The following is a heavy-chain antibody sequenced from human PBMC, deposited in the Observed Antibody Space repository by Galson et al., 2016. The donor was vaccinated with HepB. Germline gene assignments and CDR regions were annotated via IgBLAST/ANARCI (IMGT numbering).Heavy chain of an antibody. CDR3: TRETRWYFDL. J-gene: IGHJ2*01. CDR1: GLDFRRYW. CDR2: INADGTAT. Sequence: SLRLSCAVSGLDFRRYWMHWVRQTPGKGLVWVSRINADGTATGYADTVKGRFTISRDESKNTLYLQMNTLRVEDTAVYYCTRETRWYFDLWGRGTLRTVSS. V-gene: IGHV3-74*01.